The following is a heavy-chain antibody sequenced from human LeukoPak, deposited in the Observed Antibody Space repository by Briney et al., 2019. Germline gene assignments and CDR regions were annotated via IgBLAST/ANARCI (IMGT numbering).Heavy chain of an antibody. V-gene: IGHV1-58*02. D-gene: IGHD2-21*02. Sequence: SVKVSCKASGFTFTSSAMQWVRQARGQRLEWIGWIVVGSGNTNYAQKFQERVTITRDMSTSTAYMELSSLRSEDTAVYYCAADIGYCGGDCYPPKSMDVWGQGTTVTVSS. CDR1: GFTFTSSA. CDR3: AADIGYCGGDCYPPKSMDV. J-gene: IGHJ6*02. CDR2: IVVGSGNT.